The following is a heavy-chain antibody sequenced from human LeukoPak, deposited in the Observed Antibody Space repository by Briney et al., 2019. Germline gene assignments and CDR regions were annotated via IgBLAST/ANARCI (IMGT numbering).Heavy chain of an antibody. V-gene: IGHV3-30*02. Sequence: GGSLRLSCAASGFTFSKYAMHWVRQAPGKGLEWVAFIQYDGVNKYYADSVKGRFTISRDNAKNSLYLQMNSLRAEDTALYYCARGRDYGDYLGEYWGQGTLVTVSS. CDR2: IQYDGVNK. J-gene: IGHJ4*02. CDR1: GFTFSKYA. D-gene: IGHD4-17*01. CDR3: ARGRDYGDYLGEY.